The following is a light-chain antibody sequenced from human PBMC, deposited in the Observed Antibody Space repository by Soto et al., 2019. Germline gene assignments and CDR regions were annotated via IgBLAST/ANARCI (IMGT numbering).Light chain of an antibody. CDR3: EQRSNWLLT. CDR1: QSVSSY. V-gene: IGKV3-11*01. CDR2: DAS. Sequence: EIVLTQSPATLSLSPGERATLSCRASQSVSSYLAWYQQKPGQAPRLLIYDASNRATGIPARFSGSVSGTDFTLTISSLEPEDFSGDYCEQRSNWLLTVGGGTEVEIK. J-gene: IGKJ4*02.